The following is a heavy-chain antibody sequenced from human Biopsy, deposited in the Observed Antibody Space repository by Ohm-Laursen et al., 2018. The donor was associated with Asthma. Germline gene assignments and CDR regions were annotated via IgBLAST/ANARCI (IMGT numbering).Heavy chain of an antibody. CDR3: ARKIAARGGMGV. V-gene: IGHV3-33*01. Sequence: SLRLSCAASGITFSTYGMHWVRQAPGKGLEWVSFIWYDGRRKTYADSVKGRFTISRDNSKNTLYLQMNSLRAEDTAVYYCARKIAARGGMGVWGQGTTVTVSS. CDR2: IWYDGRRK. J-gene: IGHJ6*02. CDR1: GITFSTYG. D-gene: IGHD6-6*01.